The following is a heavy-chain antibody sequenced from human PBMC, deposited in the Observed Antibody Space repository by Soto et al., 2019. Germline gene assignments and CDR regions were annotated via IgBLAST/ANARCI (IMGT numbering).Heavy chain of an antibody. D-gene: IGHD3-10*01. Sequence: GGSLRLSCAASGFTFSSYSMNWVRQAPGKGLEWVSYISSSSSTIYYADSVKGRFTISRDNAKNSLYLQMNSLRDEDTAVYYCAREISYYYGSGSSSDAFDIWGQGTMVTVSS. J-gene: IGHJ3*02. V-gene: IGHV3-48*02. CDR3: AREISYYYGSGSSSDAFDI. CDR2: ISSSSSTI. CDR1: GFTFSSYS.